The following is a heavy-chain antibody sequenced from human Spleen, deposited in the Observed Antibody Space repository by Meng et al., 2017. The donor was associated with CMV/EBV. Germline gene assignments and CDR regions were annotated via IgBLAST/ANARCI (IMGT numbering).Heavy chain of an antibody. J-gene: IGHJ6*02. Sequence: SVKVSCKASGGTFSSYTISWVRQAPGQGLEWMGRFSPTPNIANNAQRFQGRLSITADKSTSTAYMELSSLRSEDTAVYYCARGYYGDYADRYYYYGMDVWGQGTTVTVSS. CDR1: GGTFSSYT. D-gene: IGHD4-17*01. CDR3: ARGYYGDYADRYYYYGMDV. CDR2: FSPTPNIA. V-gene: IGHV1-69*02.